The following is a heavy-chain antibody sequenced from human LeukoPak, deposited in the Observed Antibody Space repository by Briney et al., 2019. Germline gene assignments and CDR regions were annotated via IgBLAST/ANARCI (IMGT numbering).Heavy chain of an antibody. D-gene: IGHD3-10*01. Sequence: GGSLRLSCTGSGFIFSTYWMHWVRHAPGKGLVWVSRIKTDGSTKYYADSVKGRFTISRDNSKNTLYLQMNSLRAEDTAMYYCARSLRTAPALVGEVDPWGQGTLVTVSS. CDR2: IKTDGSTK. J-gene: IGHJ5*02. CDR3: ARSLRTAPALVGEVDP. CDR1: GFIFSTYW. V-gene: IGHV3-74*01.